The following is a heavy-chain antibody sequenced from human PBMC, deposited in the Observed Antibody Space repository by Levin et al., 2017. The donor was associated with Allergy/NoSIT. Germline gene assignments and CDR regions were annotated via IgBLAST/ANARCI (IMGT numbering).Heavy chain of an antibody. V-gene: IGHV3-23*01. Sequence: SCAASGFTFKSYAMSWVRQAPGTGLEWVSAITNSGDNTYHADSVKGRFTISRDNSKNTLYLQMNSLRAEDTAIYYCAKGSAASRPYYFDYWGQGTLVTVSS. CDR2: ITNSGDNT. J-gene: IGHJ4*02. D-gene: IGHD6-6*01. CDR1: GFTFKSYA. CDR3: AKGSAASRPYYFDY.